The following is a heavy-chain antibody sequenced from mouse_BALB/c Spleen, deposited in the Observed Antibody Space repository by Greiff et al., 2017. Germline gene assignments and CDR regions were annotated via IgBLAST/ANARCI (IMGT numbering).Heavy chain of an antibody. CDR2: IDPSDSYT. Sequence: QVQLQQPGAELVKPGASVKLSCKASGYTFTSYWMHWVKQRPGQGLEWIGEIDPSDSYTNYNQKFKGKATLTVDKSSSTAYMQLSSLTSEDSAVYYCGRWRDGYFDVWGEGTTVTVSS. J-gene: IGHJ1*01. CDR1: GYTFTSYW. D-gene: IGHD3-3*01. V-gene: IGHV1-69*02. CDR3: GRWRDGYFDV.